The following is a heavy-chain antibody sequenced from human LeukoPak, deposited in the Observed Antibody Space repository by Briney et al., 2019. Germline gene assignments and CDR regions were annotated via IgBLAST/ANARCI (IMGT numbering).Heavy chain of an antibody. D-gene: IGHD2-2*01. CDR3: AGDQGYCSSTRCSFDY. CDR2: INPNSGGT. V-gene: IGHV1-2*02. Sequence: ASVKVSCKASGYTFTSYGISWVRQAPGQGLEWMGWINPNSGGTNYAQKFQGRVTMTRDTSISTAYMELSRLRSDDTAVYYCAGDQGYCSSTRCSFDYWGQGTLVTVSS. CDR1: GYTFTSYG. J-gene: IGHJ4*02.